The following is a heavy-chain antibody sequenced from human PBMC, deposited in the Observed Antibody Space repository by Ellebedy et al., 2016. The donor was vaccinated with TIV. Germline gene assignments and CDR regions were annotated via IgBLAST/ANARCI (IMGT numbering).Heavy chain of an antibody. CDR2: ISHDGSSQ. V-gene: IGHV3-30-3*01. CDR3: ASSRYHYYVGNTIFAY. D-gene: IGHD3-10*01. J-gene: IGHJ4*02. Sequence: PGGSLRLSCAASGFTFSSYDMHWVRQAPGKGLEWVAVISHDGSSQYYADSVKGRFTISRDNSKNTLDLQMNSLRAEDTAVYYCASSRYHYYVGNTIFAYWGQGTLVTVSS. CDR1: GFTFSSYD.